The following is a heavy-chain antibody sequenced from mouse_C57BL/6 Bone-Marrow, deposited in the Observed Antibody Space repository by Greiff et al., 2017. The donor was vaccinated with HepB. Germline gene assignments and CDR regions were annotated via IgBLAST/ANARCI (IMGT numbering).Heavy chain of an antibody. CDR1: GFSLTSYG. D-gene: IGHD1-1*01. J-gene: IGHJ3*01. Sequence: VQLQQSGPGLVQPSQSLSITCTVSGFSLTSYGVHWVRQSPGKGLEWLGVIWSGGSTDYNAAFISRLSISKDNSKSQVFFKMNSLQADDTAIYYCASLGAGIYYYGSSSWFAYWGQGILVTVSA. CDR2: IWSGGST. V-gene: IGHV2-2*01. CDR3: ASLGAGIYYYGSSSWFAY.